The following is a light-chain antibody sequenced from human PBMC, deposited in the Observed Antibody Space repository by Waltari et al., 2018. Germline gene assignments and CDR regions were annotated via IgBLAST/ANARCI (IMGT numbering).Light chain of an antibody. V-gene: IGLV2-8*01. J-gene: IGLJ1*01. Sequence: QSALTQPPSASGSPGQSVTISCTGTSSDVGGYNFVSWYQHHPGKAPKLMIYEVSKRPSWVPDRFSGSKSGNTASLTVSGLQTEDEADYYCSSYAGSNSCYVFGTGTKVTVL. CDR3: SSYAGSNSCYV. CDR2: EVS. CDR1: SSDVGGYNF.